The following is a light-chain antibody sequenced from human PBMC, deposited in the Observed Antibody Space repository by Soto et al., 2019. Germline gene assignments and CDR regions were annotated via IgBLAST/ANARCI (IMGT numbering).Light chain of an antibody. J-gene: IGKJ1*01. CDR2: AAS. CDR3: LQHNGYPRT. Sequence: DIQMTQSPSSLSASVGDRVTITCRASQGIGNDLGWYQQKPGKAPNRLIYAASNLQAGVPSRFRGSASGTEFTLTISSLQPEDFATYYCLQHNGYPRTFGQGTKVEIK. V-gene: IGKV1-17*01. CDR1: QGIGND.